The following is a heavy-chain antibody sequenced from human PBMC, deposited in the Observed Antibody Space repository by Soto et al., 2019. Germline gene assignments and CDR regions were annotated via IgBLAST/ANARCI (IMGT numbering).Heavy chain of an antibody. V-gene: IGHV3-48*03. CDR2: ISSSGSTI. J-gene: IGHJ5*02. D-gene: IGHD6-19*01. Sequence: EVQLVESGGGLVQPGGSLRLSCAASGFTFSSYEMNWVRQAPGKGLEWVSYISSSGSTIYYAGSVKGRFTISRDNAKNSLYLQMNSLRAEDTAVYYCARESSSGWGNWFDPWGQGTLVTVSS. CDR3: ARESSSGWGNWFDP. CDR1: GFTFSSYE.